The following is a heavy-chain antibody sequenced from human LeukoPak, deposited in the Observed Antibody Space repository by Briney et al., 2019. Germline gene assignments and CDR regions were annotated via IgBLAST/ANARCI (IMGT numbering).Heavy chain of an antibody. CDR3: ARDFLAMDV. CDR2: INSDGRAT. CDR1: GFTISNYW. Sequence: GGSLRLSCAASGFTISNYWILWVRQAPGKGLVWVSRINSDGRATNYADSVKGRFTISRDNAKNTLYLQMNSLRVEDTAVYYCARDFLAMDVWGQGTTVTVPS. V-gene: IGHV3-74*01. J-gene: IGHJ6*02.